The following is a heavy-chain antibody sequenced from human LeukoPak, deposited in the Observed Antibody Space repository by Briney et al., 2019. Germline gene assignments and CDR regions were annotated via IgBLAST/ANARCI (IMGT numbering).Heavy chain of an antibody. V-gene: IGHV4-59*01. Sequence: SETLSLTCTVSGGSISSYYWSWIRQPPGKGLEWIGYIYYSGSTNYNPSLKSRVTISVDTSKNQFSLKLSSVTAADTAVYYCARGRGAAAGTFFDLWGRGTLVTVSS. CDR3: ARGRGAAAGTFFDL. CDR1: GGSISSYY. CDR2: IYYSGST. D-gene: IGHD6-13*01. J-gene: IGHJ2*01.